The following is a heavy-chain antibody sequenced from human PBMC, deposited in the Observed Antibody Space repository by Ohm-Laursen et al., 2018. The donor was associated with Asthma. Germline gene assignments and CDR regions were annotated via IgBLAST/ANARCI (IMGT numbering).Heavy chain of an antibody. CDR1: GFTFSSYG. Sequence: SLRLSCTASGFTFSSYGVHSVRQAPGKGLEWVALISYDGSNKYYVDSVKGRFTISRDNSKNTLYLQMNSLRPEDTAVYYCAKDLESESDILTGYYYYYGMDVWGQGTTVTVSS. CDR3: AKDLESESDILTGYYYYYGMDV. CDR2: ISYDGSNK. V-gene: IGHV3-30*18. D-gene: IGHD3-9*01. J-gene: IGHJ6*02.